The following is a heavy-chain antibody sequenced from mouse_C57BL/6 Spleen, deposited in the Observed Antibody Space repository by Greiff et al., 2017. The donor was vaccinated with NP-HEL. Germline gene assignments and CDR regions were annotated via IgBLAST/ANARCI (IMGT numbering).Heavy chain of an antibody. V-gene: IGHV1-55*01. CDR3: ARRYDD. D-gene: IGHD1-1*01. CDR1: GYTFTSYW. Sequence: QVQLKQPGAELVKPGASVKMSCKASGYTFTSYWITWVKQRPGQGLEWIGDIYPGSGSTNYNEKFKGKATLTVDTSSSTAYMQLSSLTSEDAAVYYCARRYDDWGQGTTLTVSS. CDR2: IYPGSGST. J-gene: IGHJ2*01.